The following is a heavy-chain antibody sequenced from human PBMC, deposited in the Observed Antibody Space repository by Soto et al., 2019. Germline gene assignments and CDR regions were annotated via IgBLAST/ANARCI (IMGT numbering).Heavy chain of an antibody. J-gene: IGHJ4*02. CDR3: ARGRGYSYGPYYFDY. V-gene: IGHV4-31*03. CDR2: IYYSGTT. Sequence: SETLSLTCTVSGGSISSEGYYWSWFRQLPGKGLEWIGDIYYSGTTYHNPSLRSRLTISGDASKNQFSLKLSSVTSADTALYYCARGRGYSYGPYYFDYWGQGTLVTVS. D-gene: IGHD5-18*01. CDR1: GGSISSEGYY.